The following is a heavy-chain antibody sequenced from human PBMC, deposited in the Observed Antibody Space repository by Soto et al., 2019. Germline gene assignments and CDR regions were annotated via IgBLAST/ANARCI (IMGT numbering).Heavy chain of an antibody. CDR3: ARDRGSSGLKDYYYYYGMDV. D-gene: IGHD6-6*01. Sequence: GGSLRLSCAASGFTFSSYGMHWVRQAPGKGLEWVAVIWYDGSNKYYADSVKGRFTISRDNSKNTLYLQMNSLRAEDTAVYYCARDRGSSGLKDYYYYYGMDVWGQGTTVTVSS. J-gene: IGHJ6*02. CDR2: IWYDGSNK. V-gene: IGHV3-33*01. CDR1: GFTFSSYG.